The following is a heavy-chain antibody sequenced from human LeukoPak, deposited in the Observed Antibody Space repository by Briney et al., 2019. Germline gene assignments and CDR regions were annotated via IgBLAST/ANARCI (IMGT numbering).Heavy chain of an antibody. V-gene: IGHV3-23*01. CDR3: AREPGLLIDY. D-gene: IGHD2-21*02. Sequence: GGSLRLSCVASGFTFSSHAMCWVRQAPGKGLEWVASIDISGGSTYYEDSVQGRFTISRDNSKNTLYLQMNSLRAEDTAVYYCAREPGLLIDYWGQGTLVTVSS. CDR1: GFTFSSHA. J-gene: IGHJ4*02. CDR2: IDISGGST.